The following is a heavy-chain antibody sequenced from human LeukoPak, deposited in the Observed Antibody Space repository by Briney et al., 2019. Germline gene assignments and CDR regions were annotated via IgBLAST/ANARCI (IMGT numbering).Heavy chain of an antibody. CDR1: GDPMISYY. J-gene: IGHJ4*02. CDR3: ARGRGMATLPFDS. D-gene: IGHD2-8*01. Sequence: KPSETLSLTCTVSGDPMISYYWTWIRQPPGKALEWIGYIHYSESGKYPPSLKSRVTMSIDTSKRQIFLRLTSVTAADTAVYYCARGRGMATLPFDSWGQGTLVSVSA. CDR2: IHYSESG. V-gene: IGHV4-59*01.